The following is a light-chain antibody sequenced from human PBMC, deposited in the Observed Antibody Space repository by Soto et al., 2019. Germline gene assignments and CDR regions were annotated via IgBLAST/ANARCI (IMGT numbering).Light chain of an antibody. CDR1: QNIDNY. Sequence: IHMTQSPSSLSASLGDRVTITCRASQNIDNYLNWYQQKPGKAPKLLIYATSTLQSGVPSRFSGSGSGTEFTLTISSLQAEDFAPYFCQESYISPAVSFGGGTKVDIK. V-gene: IGKV1-39*01. CDR3: QESYISPAVS. J-gene: IGKJ4*01. CDR2: ATS.